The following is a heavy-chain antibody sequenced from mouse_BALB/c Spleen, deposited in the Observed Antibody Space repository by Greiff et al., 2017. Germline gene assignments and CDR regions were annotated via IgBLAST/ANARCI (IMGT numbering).Heavy chain of an antibody. J-gene: IGHJ3*01. CDR3: ARDGYFSLY. CDR2: ISSGGST. Sequence: EVKLVESGGGLVKPGGSLKLSCAASGFTFSSYAMSWVRQTPEKRLEWVASISSGGSTYYPDSVKGRFTISRDNARNILYLQMSSLRSEDTAMYYCARDGYFSLYWGQGTLVTVAA. CDR1: GFTFSSYA. V-gene: IGHV5-6-5*01. D-gene: IGHD2-3*01.